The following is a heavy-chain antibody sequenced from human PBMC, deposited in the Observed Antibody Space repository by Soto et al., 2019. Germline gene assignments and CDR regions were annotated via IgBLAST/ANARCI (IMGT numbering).Heavy chain of an antibody. D-gene: IGHD4-4*01. CDR1: GGSISSYY. CDR3: VSQRTTVITQAYFDY. V-gene: IGHV4-59*01. CDR2: IYDSGST. Sequence: SETLSLTCTVSGGSISSYYWSWIRQPPGKGLEWIGYIYDSGSTKYNPSLKSRVTISADTSKNQFSLKLSSVTAADTAVYFCVSQRTTVITQAYFDYWGPGALVTVSS. J-gene: IGHJ4*02.